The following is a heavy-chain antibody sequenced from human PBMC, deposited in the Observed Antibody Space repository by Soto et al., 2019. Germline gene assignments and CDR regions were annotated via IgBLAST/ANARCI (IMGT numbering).Heavy chain of an antibody. CDR2: IYIDGRT. J-gene: IGHJ3*02. D-gene: IGHD6-19*01. V-gene: IGHV3-53*02. CDR3: ARDHGSGWLDAALDI. CDR1: GFTVSSKY. Sequence: EEQLVETGGGLIQPGGSLRLSCAASGFTVSSKYMTWVRQAPGKGLEWVSVIYIDGRTYYADSVKGRFTISRDNSKNNLFLQMNSLRAEDTAVYYCARDHGSGWLDAALDIWGQGTMVTVSP.